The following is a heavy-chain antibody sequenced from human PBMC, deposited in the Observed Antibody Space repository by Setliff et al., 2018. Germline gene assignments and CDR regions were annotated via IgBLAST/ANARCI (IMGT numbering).Heavy chain of an antibody. V-gene: IGHV3-21*01. CDR3: AKSPHDFWSGRVFFDY. Sequence: GGSLRLSCAASGFTFNRFTMSWVRQAPGKGLEWVASISTSSSYIYTTDSLKGRFTVSRDNARGSLYLEVSSLRPEDTGVYFCAKSPHDFWSGRVFFDYWGQGMLVTVSS. CDR1: GFTFNRFT. D-gene: IGHD3-3*01. J-gene: IGHJ4*01. CDR2: ISTSSSYI.